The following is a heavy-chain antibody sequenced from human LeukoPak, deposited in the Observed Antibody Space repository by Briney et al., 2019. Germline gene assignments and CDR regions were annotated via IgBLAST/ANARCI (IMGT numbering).Heavy chain of an antibody. Sequence: SETLSLTCTVSGGSISSSRYYWGYIRQPPGKGLEWIGTILYSGSTYFSPSLKSRATISVDTSKNQFSLKLSSVTAAETAVYYCARRPFYYFDYWGQGALVTVSS. CDR2: ILYSGST. D-gene: IGHD2-8*01. V-gene: IGHV4-39*01. CDR1: GGSISSSRYY. J-gene: IGHJ4*02. CDR3: ARRPFYYFDY.